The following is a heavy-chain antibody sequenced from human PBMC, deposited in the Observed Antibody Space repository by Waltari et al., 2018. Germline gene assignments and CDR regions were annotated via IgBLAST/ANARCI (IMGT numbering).Heavy chain of an antibody. D-gene: IGHD3-3*01. Sequence: QVQLQESGPGLVKPSETLSLTCDVSGYSIDRGYFWGWIRQPPGKGLEWIGTIFHAGFTYYRPSLKGRVTMSVDKSKNQFSLNLSSVTAADTAVYYCVRQRSADFWSGYFDLWGQGTLVTVSS. CDR1: GYSIDRGYF. J-gene: IGHJ4*02. CDR3: VRQRSADFWSGYFDL. V-gene: IGHV4-38-2*01. CDR2: IFHAGFT.